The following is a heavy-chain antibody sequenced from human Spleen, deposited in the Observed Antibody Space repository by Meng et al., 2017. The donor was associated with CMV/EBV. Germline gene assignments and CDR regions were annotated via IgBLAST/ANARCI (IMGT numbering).Heavy chain of an antibody. CDR2: IKQDGSEK. V-gene: IGHV3-7*01. CDR3: ARDSSVTTKHYYYYGMDV. D-gene: IGHD4-17*01. Sequence: GGSLRLSCAASGFTVSSNYMSWIRQAPGKGLEWVANIKQDGSEKYYVDSMKGRFTISRDNAKNSLYLQMNSLRAEDTAVYYCARDSSVTTKHYYYYGMDVWGQGTTVTVSS. CDR1: GFTVSSNY. J-gene: IGHJ6*02.